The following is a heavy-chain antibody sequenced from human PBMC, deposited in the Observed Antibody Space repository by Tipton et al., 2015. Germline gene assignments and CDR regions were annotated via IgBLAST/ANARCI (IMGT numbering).Heavy chain of an antibody. Sequence: TLSLTCAVSAYSISTDYYWGWIRQPPGKGLEWIGTISHSGSTYYNPSLKSRVPISADTSKNQFSLKLSSVTAADTAVYYCACQDYDILTRDYQTVDYWGQGTLVTVSS. D-gene: IGHD3-9*01. V-gene: IGHV4-38-2*01. CDR1: AYSISTDYY. CDR3: ACQDYDILTRDYQTVDY. CDR2: ISHSGST. J-gene: IGHJ4*02.